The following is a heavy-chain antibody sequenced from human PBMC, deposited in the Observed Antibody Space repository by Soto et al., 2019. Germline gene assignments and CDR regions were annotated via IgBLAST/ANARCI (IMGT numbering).Heavy chain of an antibody. V-gene: IGHV3-23*01. J-gene: IGHJ5*02. Sequence: PGGSLRLSCAASGFTFSSYAMSWVRQAPGKGLEWVSAISGSGGSTYYADSVKGRFTISRDNSKNTLYLQMNSLRAEDTAVYYCAKLRTSRHTTGGFDPWGQGTLVTVSS. CDR2: ISGSGGST. CDR3: AKLRTSRHTTGGFDP. CDR1: GFTFSSYA. D-gene: IGHD2-2*01.